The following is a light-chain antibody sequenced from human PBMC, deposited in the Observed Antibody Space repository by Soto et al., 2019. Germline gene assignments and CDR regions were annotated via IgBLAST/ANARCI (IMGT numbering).Light chain of an antibody. J-gene: IGKJ2*01. Sequence: IPLTQSPSSLSASVGDRVIITCRASQGVDYSLAWYQQKPGKAPKLLIYAASTLQDGVPSRFSGRGSGRDFTLTISSLQPEDFATYYCQQLNSVPPYTFGQGTKVEVK. CDR1: QGVDYS. CDR2: AAS. V-gene: IGKV1-9*01. CDR3: QQLNSVPPYT.